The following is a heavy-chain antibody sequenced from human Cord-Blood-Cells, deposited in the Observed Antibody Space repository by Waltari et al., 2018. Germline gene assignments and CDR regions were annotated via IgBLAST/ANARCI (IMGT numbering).Heavy chain of an antibody. D-gene: IGHD7-27*01. Sequence: GGGVVQPGGSLRLSCAASGCTFSSYGMHWVRQALGKGLEWVAFIRYDGSNKYYADSVKGRFTISRDNSKNTLYLQMNSLRAEDTAVYYCAKDRNWGSDTAVFDYWGQGTLVTVSS. J-gene: IGHJ4*02. CDR3: AKDRNWGSDTAVFDY. CDR1: GCTFSSYG. CDR2: IRYDGSNK. V-gene: IGHV3-30*02.